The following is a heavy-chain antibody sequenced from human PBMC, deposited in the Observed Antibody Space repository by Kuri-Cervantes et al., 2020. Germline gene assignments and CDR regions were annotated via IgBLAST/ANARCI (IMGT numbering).Heavy chain of an antibody. Sequence: GGSLRLSCAASGFTFSSYAMSWVRQAPGKGLEWVSAISGSGGSTYYADSVKGRFTISRDNSKNTLYLQMNSLRAEDTAIYYCARGDYYDTSGPQEISWYFDLWGRGTLVTVSS. V-gene: IGHV3-23*01. CDR2: ISGSGGST. CDR1: GFTFSSYA. J-gene: IGHJ2*01. CDR3: ARGDYYDTSGPQEISWYFDL. D-gene: IGHD3-22*01.